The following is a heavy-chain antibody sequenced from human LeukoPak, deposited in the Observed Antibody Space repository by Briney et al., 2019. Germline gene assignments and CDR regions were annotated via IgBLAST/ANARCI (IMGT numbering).Heavy chain of an antibody. J-gene: IGHJ2*01. Sequence: PGGSLRLSCAASGFTFSSYAMSWVRQAPGKGLQWVSSISATGGSTYYADSVKGRSTVSRDNSKNKLYLQMNSLRAEDTAVYYCAKGSSTYSIPSYWYFDLWGRGTLVTVSS. CDR3: AKGSSTYSIPSYWYFDL. V-gene: IGHV3-23*01. CDR2: ISATGGST. CDR1: GFTFSSYA. D-gene: IGHD6-13*01.